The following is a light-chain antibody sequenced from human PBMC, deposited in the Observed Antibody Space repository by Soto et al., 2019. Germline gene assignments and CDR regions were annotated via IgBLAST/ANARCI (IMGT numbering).Light chain of an antibody. V-gene: IGKV3-15*01. CDR1: QSVNSH. CDR2: GAS. CDR3: QQYKNFWT. Sequence: EIVMTQSPATLSVSPGDRATLSCRASQSVNSHLAWYQQKPGQAPRLVIYGASARATGIPARFSGSGSGTEFTLPISSLQSEDFAVYYCQQYKNFWTFGQGTKVEIK. J-gene: IGKJ1*01.